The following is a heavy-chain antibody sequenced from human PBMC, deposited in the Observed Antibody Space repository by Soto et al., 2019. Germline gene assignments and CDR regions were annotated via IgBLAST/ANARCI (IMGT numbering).Heavy chain of an antibody. CDR2: IYYSGST. Sequence: XENLSLTCTFSVGSISSYYWSCIRQPPGKGLEWIGYIYYSGSTNYNPSLKSRVTISVDTSKNQFSLKLSSVTAADTAVYYCASLELVPVAGHYSYGMEVWGQETTRTVSS. D-gene: IGHD1-1*01. V-gene: IGHV4-59*01. J-gene: IGHJ6*01. CDR1: VGSISSYY. CDR3: ASLELVPVAGHYSYGMEV.